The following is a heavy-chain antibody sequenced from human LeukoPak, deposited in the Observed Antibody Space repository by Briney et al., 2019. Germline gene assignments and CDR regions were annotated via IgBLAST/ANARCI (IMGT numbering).Heavy chain of an antibody. J-gene: IGHJ5*02. CDR3: ARTSSMVPRVSHFDP. Sequence: SVKVSCKASGGTFSSYAISWVRQAPGQGLEWMGRIIPILGIANYAQKFQGRVTITADKSTSTAYMELSSLRSEDTAVYYCARTSSMVPRVSHFDPWGQGTLVTVSS. CDR2: IIPILGIA. V-gene: IGHV1-69*04. CDR1: GGTFSSYA. D-gene: IGHD3-10*01.